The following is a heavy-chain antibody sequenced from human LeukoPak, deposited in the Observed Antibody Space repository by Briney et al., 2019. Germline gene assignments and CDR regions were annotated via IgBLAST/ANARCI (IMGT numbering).Heavy chain of an antibody. J-gene: IGHJ6*02. V-gene: IGHV3-30*04. CDR3: ARDHRWGRPPTYYDILTGFGHPYYYYGMDV. CDR1: GFTFSSYA. D-gene: IGHD3-9*01. CDR2: ISYDGSNK. Sequence: QPGRSLRLSCAASGFTFSSYAMHWVRQAPGKGLEWVAVISYDGSNKYYADSVKGRFTISRDNSKNTLYLQMNSLRAEDTAVYYCARDHRWGRPPTYYDILTGFGHPYYYYGMDVWGQGTTVTVSS.